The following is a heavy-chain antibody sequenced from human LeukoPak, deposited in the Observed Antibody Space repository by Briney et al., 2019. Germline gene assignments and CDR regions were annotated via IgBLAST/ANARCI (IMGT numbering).Heavy chain of an antibody. Sequence: SETLSLTCAVYGGSFSGYYWGWIRQPPGKGLEWIGSIYHSGSTYCNPSLKSRVTISVDTSKNQFSLKLSSVTAADTAVYYCARSPNEYYDFWSGYYTYYFDYWGQGTLVTVSS. J-gene: IGHJ4*02. V-gene: IGHV4-38-2*01. CDR2: IYHSGST. D-gene: IGHD3-3*01. CDR1: GGSFSGYY. CDR3: ARSPNEYYDFWSGYYTYYFDY.